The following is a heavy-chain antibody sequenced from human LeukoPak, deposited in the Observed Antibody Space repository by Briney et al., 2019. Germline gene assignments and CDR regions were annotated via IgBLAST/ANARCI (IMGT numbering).Heavy chain of an antibody. CDR2: ISGSGGST. J-gene: IGHJ4*02. D-gene: IGHD6-13*01. CDR3: AKLVAAADKSYYFDY. CDR1: GFTFSSYA. V-gene: IGHV3-23*01. Sequence: PGGSLRLSCAASGFTFSSYAMSWVRQAPGKGLEWVSAISGSGGSTYYADSVKGRFTISRDNSKNMLYLQMNSLRAEDTAVYYCAKLVAAADKSYYFDYWGQGTLVTVSS.